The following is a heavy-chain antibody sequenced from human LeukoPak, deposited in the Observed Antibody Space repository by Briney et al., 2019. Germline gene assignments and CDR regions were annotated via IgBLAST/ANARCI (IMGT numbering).Heavy chain of an antibody. CDR3: ARVGYSGRVGPPYY. J-gene: IGHJ4*02. V-gene: IGHV1-18*01. CDR1: GYTFTSYG. D-gene: IGHD1-26*01. Sequence: ASVTVSCTASGYTFTSYGISWVRQAPGQGLEWMGWISVYNGNTNYAQKLQGRVTMTTDTSTSTAYMELRSLRSDDTAVYYCARVGYSGRVGPPYYWGQGTLVTVSS. CDR2: ISVYNGNT.